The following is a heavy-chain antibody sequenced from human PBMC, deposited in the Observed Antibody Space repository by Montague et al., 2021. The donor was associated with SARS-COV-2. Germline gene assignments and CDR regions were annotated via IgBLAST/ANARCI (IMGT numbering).Heavy chain of an antibody. CDR3: ARRGYSYYYYGMDV. Sequence: SETLSLTCSVSGASITSYYCIWMRQPPGKGLEWIGEINHSGSTTYNPSLKSRVTISVDTSKNQFSLRLSSVTAADTAVYYCARRGYSYYYYGMDVWGQGTTVTVSS. V-gene: IGHV4-34*01. J-gene: IGHJ6*02. D-gene: IGHD5-24*01. CDR2: INHSGST. CDR1: GASITSYY.